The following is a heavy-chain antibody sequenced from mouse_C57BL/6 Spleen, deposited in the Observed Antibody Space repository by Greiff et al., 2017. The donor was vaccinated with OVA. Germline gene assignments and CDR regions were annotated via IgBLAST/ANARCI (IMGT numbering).Heavy chain of an antibody. Sequence: EVKLMESEGGLVQPGSSMKLSCTASGFTFSDYYMAWVRQVPEKGLEWVANINYDGSSTYYLDSLKSRFIISRDNAKNILYLQMSSLKSEDTATYYCAREGLSDFDVWGTGTTVTVSS. J-gene: IGHJ1*03. CDR2: INYDGSST. D-gene: IGHD3-1*01. V-gene: IGHV5-16*01. CDR3: AREGLSDFDV. CDR1: GFTFSDYY.